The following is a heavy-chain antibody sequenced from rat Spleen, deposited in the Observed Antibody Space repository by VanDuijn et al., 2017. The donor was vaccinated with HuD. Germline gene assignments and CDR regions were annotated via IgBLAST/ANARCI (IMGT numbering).Heavy chain of an antibody. D-gene: IGHD1-11*01. CDR2: IIYGGSST. J-gene: IGHJ4*01. Sequence: EVQLVESGGGLVQPGRSLKLSCAASGFTFSSFAMAWVRQAPKKGLEWVATIIYGGSSTYYRDSVKGRFTISRDNAKSTLYLQMDSLRSEDTATYYCATELRRVSHVMDAWGQGASVTVSS. CDR3: ATELRRVSHVMDA. V-gene: IGHV5S10*01. CDR1: GFTFSSFA.